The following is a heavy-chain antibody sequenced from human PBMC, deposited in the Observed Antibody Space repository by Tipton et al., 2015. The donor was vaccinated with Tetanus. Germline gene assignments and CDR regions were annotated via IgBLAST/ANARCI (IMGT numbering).Heavy chain of an antibody. CDR2: ISSTSYYL. CDR3: AREGSGQDFDY. Sequence: GSLRLFCAASGFTFSTYTINWVRQAPGKGLEWVSSISSTSYYLYYADSVKGRFTLSRDNAKNSLYLQMNSLRAEDTAVYYCAREGSGQDFDYWGRGTLVTVSS. J-gene: IGHJ4*02. D-gene: IGHD3-10*01. CDR1: GFTFSTYT. V-gene: IGHV3-21*01.